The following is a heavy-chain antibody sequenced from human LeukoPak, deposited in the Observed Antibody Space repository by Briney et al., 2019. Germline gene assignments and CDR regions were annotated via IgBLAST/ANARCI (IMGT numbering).Heavy chain of an antibody. Sequence: ASVKVSCKASGYTFTSYGISWVRQAPGQGLEWMGWISAYNGNTNYAQKLQGRVTMTTDTSTSTAYMELWSLRSDDTAVYYCAKAPSDYYYFDYWGQGTLVTVSS. CDR2: ISAYNGNT. J-gene: IGHJ4*02. D-gene: IGHD5-12*01. CDR1: GYTFTSYG. V-gene: IGHV1-18*01. CDR3: AKAPSDYYYFDY.